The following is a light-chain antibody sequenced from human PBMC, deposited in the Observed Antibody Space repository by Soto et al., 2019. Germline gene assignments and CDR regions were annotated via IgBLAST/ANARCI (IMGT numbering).Light chain of an antibody. CDR3: QQYGSSPWT. V-gene: IGKV3-20*01. J-gene: IGKJ1*01. CDR2: GAS. CDR1: QSVGSNY. Sequence: EIVLTQSPGTLSSSPGERATLSCRASQSVGSNYLAWYQQKPGQAPRLLIYGASSRATGIPDRFSGSGSGTDFTLTISRLEPEDFAVYYCQQYGSSPWTFGQGTKVDIK.